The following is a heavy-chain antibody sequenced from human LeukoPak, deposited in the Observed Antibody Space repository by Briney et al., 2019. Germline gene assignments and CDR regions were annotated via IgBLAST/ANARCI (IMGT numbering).Heavy chain of an antibody. V-gene: IGHV4-30-2*01. D-gene: IGHD6-19*01. J-gene: IGHJ4*02. CDR2: IYHSGST. CDR1: GGSISSGGYY. Sequence: PSETLSLTCTVSGGSISSGGYYWSWIRQPPGKGLEWIGYIYHSGSTYYNPSLKSRVTISVDRSKNQFSLKLSSVTAADTAVYYCASYWQWLAHWGQGTLVTVSS. CDR3: ASYWQWLAH.